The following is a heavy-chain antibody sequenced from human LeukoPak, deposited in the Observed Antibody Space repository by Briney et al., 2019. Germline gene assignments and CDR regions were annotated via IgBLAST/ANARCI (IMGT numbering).Heavy chain of an antibody. D-gene: IGHD3-3*01. Sequence: GGSLRLSCAASGFTFSSYAMSWVRQAPGKGLEWVSAISGSGGSTYYADSVKGRFTISRDNSKNTLYLQMNSLRAEDTAVYYCAKVRSLRFLEWYDAFDIWGQGTMVTVSS. CDR1: GFTFSSYA. J-gene: IGHJ3*02. CDR2: ISGSGGST. V-gene: IGHV3-23*01. CDR3: AKVRSLRFLEWYDAFDI.